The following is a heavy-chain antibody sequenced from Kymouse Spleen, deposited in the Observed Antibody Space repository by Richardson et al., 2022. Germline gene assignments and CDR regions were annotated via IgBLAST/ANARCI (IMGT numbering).Heavy chain of an antibody. Sequence: QVQLQQSGPGLVKPSQTLSLTCAISGDSVSSNSAAWNWIRQSPSRGLEWLGRTYYRSKWYNDYAVSVKSRITINPDTSKNQFSLQLNSVTPEDTAVYYCARDRRFLEWSPYYYYGMDVWGQGTTVTVSS. D-gene: IGHD3-3*01. J-gene: IGHJ6*02. CDR3: ARDRRFLEWSPYYYYGMDV. CDR1: GDSVSSNSAA. CDR2: TYYRSKWYN. V-gene: IGHV6-1*01.